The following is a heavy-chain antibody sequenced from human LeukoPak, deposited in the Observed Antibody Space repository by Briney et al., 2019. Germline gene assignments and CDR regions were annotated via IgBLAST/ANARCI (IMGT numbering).Heavy chain of an antibody. D-gene: IGHD6-13*01. CDR1: GFTFSSYE. Sequence: GGSLRLSCAASGFTFSSYEMNWVRQAPGKGLEWVSYISSSGSTIYYADSVKGRFTISRDNAKNSLYLQMNSLRAEDTAVYYCARDSEAAGMGFLDVWGKGTRSPSPQ. V-gene: IGHV3-48*03. CDR2: ISSSGSTI. CDR3: ARDSEAAGMGFLDV. J-gene: IGHJ6*04.